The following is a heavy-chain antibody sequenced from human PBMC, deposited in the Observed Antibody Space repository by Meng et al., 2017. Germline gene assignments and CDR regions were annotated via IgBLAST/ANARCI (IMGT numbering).Heavy chain of an antibody. Sequence: QVQLVQSGAEVKRPGASGKASCKASGYTFTSYDINWVRQATGQGLEWMGWMNPNSGNTGYAQKFQGRVTMTRNTSISTAYMELRSLRSDDTAVYYCARVGLKLGPSRGSWYFDLWGRGTLVTVSS. CDR2: MNPNSGNT. D-gene: IGHD7-27*01. J-gene: IGHJ2*01. CDR1: GYTFTSYD. V-gene: IGHV1-8*01. CDR3: ARVGLKLGPSRGSWYFDL.